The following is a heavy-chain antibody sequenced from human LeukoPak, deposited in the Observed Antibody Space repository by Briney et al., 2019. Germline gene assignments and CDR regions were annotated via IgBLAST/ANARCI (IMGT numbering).Heavy chain of an antibody. Sequence: SETLSLTCTVSGGSISIYYWSWIRQPPGKGLEWIGYIYYSGSTNYHPSLKSRVTISVDTSKNQFSLKLSSVTAADTAVYYCARGWEYCGGDCYSFDYWGQGTLVNVSS. CDR1: GGSISIYY. CDR2: IYYSGST. D-gene: IGHD2-21*02. V-gene: IGHV4-59*01. J-gene: IGHJ4*02. CDR3: ARGWEYCGGDCYSFDY.